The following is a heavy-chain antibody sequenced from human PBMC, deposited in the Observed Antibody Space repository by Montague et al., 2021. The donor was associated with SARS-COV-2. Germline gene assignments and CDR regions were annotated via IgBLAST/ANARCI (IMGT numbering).Heavy chain of an antibody. J-gene: IGHJ4*02. CDR2: IKQDGSRT. Sequence: SLRLSCAASGSTFSASWMTWVRQAPGKGLEWVAHIKQDGSRTYYLESVGGRFTISRDNAQNSLHLQMNSLRLEDTAVYYCATKLTGYYVDSGYYSAFDHWGQGTLVSVSS. CDR3: ATKLTGYYVDSGYYSAFDH. D-gene: IGHD3-22*01. V-gene: IGHV3-7*05. CDR1: GSTFSASW.